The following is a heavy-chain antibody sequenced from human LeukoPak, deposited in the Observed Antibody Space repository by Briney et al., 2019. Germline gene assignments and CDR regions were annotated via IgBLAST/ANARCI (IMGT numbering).Heavy chain of an antibody. CDR2: INPNSGGT. CDR1: GYTFTGYY. Sequence: GASVKVSCKASGYTFTGYYMHWVRQAPGQGLEWMGWINPNSGGTNYAQKFQGGVTMTRDTSISTAYMELSRLRSDDTAVYYCAREGNYYGSGSTINWFDPWGQGTLVTVSS. CDR3: AREGNYYGSGSTINWFDP. D-gene: IGHD3-10*01. J-gene: IGHJ5*02. V-gene: IGHV1-2*02.